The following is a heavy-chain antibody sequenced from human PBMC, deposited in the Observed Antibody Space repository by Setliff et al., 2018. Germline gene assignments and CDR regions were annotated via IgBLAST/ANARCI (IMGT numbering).Heavy chain of an antibody. CDR2: IYSSGNI. J-gene: IGHJ3*02. Sequence: PSETLSLTCAVSGGSISSGIFYWTWLRQPAGKGLEWIGHIYSSGNINYNPSLVSRVTISIDTSKSQFSLRLSSVTAADTAVYYCARERLYYDDLTGFSPEAFDIWGQGTMVTVSS. CDR1: GGSISSGIFY. D-gene: IGHD3-9*01. V-gene: IGHV4-61*09. CDR3: ARERLYYDDLTGFSPEAFDI.